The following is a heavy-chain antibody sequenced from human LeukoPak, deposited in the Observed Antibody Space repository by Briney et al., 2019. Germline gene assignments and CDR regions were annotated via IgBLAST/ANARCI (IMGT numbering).Heavy chain of an antibody. Sequence: GGSLRLSCAASGFTFSDYSMNWVRQAPGKGLEWVSYISFSVNTKYYGDSVKGRFTISRDNAKNSLYLHMDSLRAEDTAVYYCAKDRGGNRYYYYYMDVWGKGTTVTVSS. V-gene: IGHV3-48*04. D-gene: IGHD4-23*01. J-gene: IGHJ6*03. CDR2: ISFSVNTK. CDR3: AKDRGGNRYYYYYMDV. CDR1: GFTFSDYS.